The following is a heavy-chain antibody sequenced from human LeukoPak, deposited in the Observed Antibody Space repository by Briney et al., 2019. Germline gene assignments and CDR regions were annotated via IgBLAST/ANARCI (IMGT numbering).Heavy chain of an antibody. CDR3: ARHCSSTRDCSGAFDI. Sequence: ASVKASCKASGYTFTGYYMHWVRQAPGRGLEWMGWINPNSGGTNYAQKFQGRVTMTRDTSISTAYMELSRLRSDDTAVYYCARHCSSTRDCSGAFDIWGQGTMVTVSS. J-gene: IGHJ3*02. CDR2: INPNSGGT. V-gene: IGHV1-2*02. CDR1: GYTFTGYY. D-gene: IGHD2-2*01.